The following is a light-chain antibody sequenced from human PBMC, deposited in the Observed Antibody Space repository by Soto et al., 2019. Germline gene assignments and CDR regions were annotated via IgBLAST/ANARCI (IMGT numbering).Light chain of an antibody. CDR1: QSVSSSN. Sequence: EIVLTQSRGTLSLSPGERATRACRASQSVSSSNLAWYQQKPGQAPRLLIYGASSRATGIPDGFSGSGSGTDFTLTISRLEPEDFAVYYCQQYGSSPNTFGGGTKVEIK. J-gene: IGKJ4*01. CDR2: GAS. CDR3: QQYGSSPNT. V-gene: IGKV3-20*01.